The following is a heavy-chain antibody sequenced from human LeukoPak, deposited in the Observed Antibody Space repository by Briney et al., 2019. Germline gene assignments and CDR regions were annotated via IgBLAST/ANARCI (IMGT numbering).Heavy chain of an antibody. CDR2: IYYSGAT. D-gene: IGHD5-18*01. CDR1: GDSISSSISY. CDR3: ARDGYDYGSDY. J-gene: IGHJ4*02. V-gene: IGHV4-39*07. Sequence: SETLSLTCTVSGDSISSSISYWGWIRQPPGKNLEWIGSIYYSGATYYNPSLKSRVIISIDRSNNEFSLRLNSVAAADTAVYYCARDGYDYGSDYWGQGTLVTVSS.